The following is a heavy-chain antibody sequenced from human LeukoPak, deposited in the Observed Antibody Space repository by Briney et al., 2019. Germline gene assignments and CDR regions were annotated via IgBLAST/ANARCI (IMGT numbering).Heavy chain of an antibody. CDR2: ISSSSSYI. Sequence: GGSLRLSCAASGFTFSSYSMNWVRQAPGKGLEWVSSISSSSSYIYYADSVKGRFTISRDNAKNSLYLQMNSLRAEDTAVYYCASRNQYCGGDCFWAFDIWGRGTMVTVSS. CDR3: ASRNQYCGGDCFWAFDI. D-gene: IGHD2-21*02. CDR1: GFTFSSYS. V-gene: IGHV3-21*01. J-gene: IGHJ3*02.